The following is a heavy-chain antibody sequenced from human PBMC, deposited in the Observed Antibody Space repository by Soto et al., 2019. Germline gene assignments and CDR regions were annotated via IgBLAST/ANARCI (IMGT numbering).Heavy chain of an antibody. CDR3: TRGGAARPDY. CDR2: ISGLSATT. Sequence: DVVLVNSGGGFVRPGESLRLSCGASGFRFTSFGMNWVRQGPGKGLEWLSYISGLSATTYYADSVGGRFTVSRDNDMNLVFLQLNNLRGDDTAVYYCTRGGAARPDYWGQGSRVVVSS. D-gene: IGHD2-15*01. CDR1: GFRFTSFG. V-gene: IGHV3-48*04. J-gene: IGHJ4*02.